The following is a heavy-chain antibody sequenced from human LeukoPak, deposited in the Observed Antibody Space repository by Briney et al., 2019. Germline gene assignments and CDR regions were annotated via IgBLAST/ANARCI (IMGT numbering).Heavy chain of an antibody. V-gene: IGHV1-46*01. CDR3: VGFGWVHFDY. D-gene: IGHD6-19*01. J-gene: IGHJ4*02. CDR2: INPSGGST. CDR1: GYTLTSYY. Sequence: ASVKVSCKASGYTLTSYYMHWVRQAPGQGLEWMGIINPSGGSTSYAQKFQGRVTMTRDTSTSTVYMELSSLRSEDTAVYYCVGFGWVHFDYWGQGTLVTVSS.